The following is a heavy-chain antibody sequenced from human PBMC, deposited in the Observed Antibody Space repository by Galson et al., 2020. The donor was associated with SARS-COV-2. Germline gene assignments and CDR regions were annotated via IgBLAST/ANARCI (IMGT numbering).Heavy chain of an antibody. CDR2: IWYDGSAR. D-gene: IGHD6-19*01. Sequence: GGSLRLSCAASGFTFSDYGVHWVRQAPGKGLEWVAVIWYDGSARFYGDAVKGRFIISRDNSKNTLYLQMNSLTAEDTAVYYCARDCRRGTSSDWSPTFDYWGQGTLVTVSS. V-gene: IGHV3-33*01. CDR3: ARDCRRGTSSDWSPTFDY. J-gene: IGHJ4*02. CDR1: GFTFSDYG.